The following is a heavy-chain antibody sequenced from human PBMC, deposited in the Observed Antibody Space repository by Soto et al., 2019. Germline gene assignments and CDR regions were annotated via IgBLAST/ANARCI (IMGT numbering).Heavy chain of an antibody. J-gene: IGHJ6*02. V-gene: IGHV1-2*04. D-gene: IGHD6-13*01. CDR1: GYTFTGYY. CDR3: ARGRGRSWSRPYYYGMDV. CDR2: INPNSGGT. Sequence: QVQLVQSGAEVKKPGASVKVSCKASGYTFTGYYMHWVRQAPGQGLEWMGWINPNSGGTNYAQKCQGWVTMTRDTSISTAYMELSRLRSDDTAVYYCARGRGRSWSRPYYYGMDVWGQGTTVTVSS.